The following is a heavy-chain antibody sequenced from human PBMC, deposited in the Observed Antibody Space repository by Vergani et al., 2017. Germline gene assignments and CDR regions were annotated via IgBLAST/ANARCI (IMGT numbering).Heavy chain of an antibody. J-gene: IGHJ4*02. CDR2: IKSKTDGGTT. CDR3: TTPIFGVVITTVDY. CDR1: GFTFSNAW. V-gene: IGHV3-15*01. D-gene: IGHD3-3*01. Sequence: EVQLVESGGGLVKPGGSLRLSCAASGFTFSNAWMSWVRQAPGKGLEWVGRIKSKTDGGTTDYAAPVKGRFTISRDDSKNTLYLQMNSLKTEDTAVYYCTTPIFGVVITTVDYGGQGTLVTVSS.